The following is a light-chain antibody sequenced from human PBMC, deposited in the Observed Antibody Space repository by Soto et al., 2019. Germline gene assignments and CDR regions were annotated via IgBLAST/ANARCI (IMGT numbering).Light chain of an antibody. CDR3: QQYGSSPLT. V-gene: IGKV3-20*01. CDR2: GAT. Sequence: EIVLTQSPGTLSLSPGDRATLSCRASQSVSFSYLAWYQQKAGQAPRLLIYGATSRATGIPDRFSGSESGRDFTLTISRLEPEDFAVYYCQQYGSSPLTFGGGTKVE. CDR1: QSVSFSY. J-gene: IGKJ4*01.